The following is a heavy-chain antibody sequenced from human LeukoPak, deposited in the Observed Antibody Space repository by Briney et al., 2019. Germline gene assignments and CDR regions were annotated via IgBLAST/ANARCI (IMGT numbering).Heavy chain of an antibody. J-gene: IGHJ4*02. D-gene: IGHD3-10*01. CDR1: GFTFSSYS. CDR2: ISSDGNKK. CDR3: AKQARRAYYYGSGSYAGSHYFDY. Sequence: GGSLRLSCAASGFTFSSYSMNWVRQAPGKGLEWVAVISSDGNKKYYTESVKGRFTISRDNSKNTLYLQMNSLTVEDTAVYYCAKQARRAYYYGSGSYAGSHYFDYWGQGTLVTVSS. V-gene: IGHV3-30*18.